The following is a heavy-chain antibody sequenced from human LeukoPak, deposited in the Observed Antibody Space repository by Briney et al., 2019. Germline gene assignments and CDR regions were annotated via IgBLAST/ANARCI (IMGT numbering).Heavy chain of an antibody. J-gene: IGHJ5*02. CDR2: INHSGST. CDR1: GGSFSGYY. V-gene: IGHV4-34*01. CDR3: AKARLARSYNWFDP. D-gene: IGHD6-19*01. Sequence: SETLSLTCAVYGGSFSGYYWSWIRQPPGKGLEWIGEINHSGSTNYNPSLKSRVTISVDTSKNQFSLKLSSVTAADTAVYYRAKARLARSYNWFDPWGQGTLVTVSS.